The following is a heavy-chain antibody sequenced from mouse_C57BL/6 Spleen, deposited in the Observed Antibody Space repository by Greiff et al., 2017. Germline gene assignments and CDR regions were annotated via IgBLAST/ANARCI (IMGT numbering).Heavy chain of an antibody. J-gene: IGHJ1*03. CDR1: GYTFTSYW. Sequence: QVQLQQPGAELVKPGASVKVSCKASGYTFTSYWMHWVKQRPGQGLEWIGRIHPSDSDTNYNQKFKGKATVTVDKSSSTAYMQLSSLTAEDSAVYYCAMGDPNWYFDVWGTGTTVTVSS. CDR3: AMGDPNWYFDV. V-gene: IGHV1-74*01. CDR2: IHPSDSDT.